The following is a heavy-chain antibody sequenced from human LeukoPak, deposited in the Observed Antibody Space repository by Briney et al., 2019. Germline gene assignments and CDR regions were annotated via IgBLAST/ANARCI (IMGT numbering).Heavy chain of an antibody. CDR2: LSYDEINK. Sequence: GGSLRLSCAASGFTFSSYSMHWVRQAPGKGLEWVAILSYDEINKYYADSVKGRFTISRDNSKNTLYLQMNSLRAEDTAVYYCAKVEGSSWYGDIWGQGTMVTVSS. D-gene: IGHD6-13*01. CDR3: AKVEGSSWYGDI. J-gene: IGHJ3*02. CDR1: GFTFSSYS. V-gene: IGHV3-30-3*01.